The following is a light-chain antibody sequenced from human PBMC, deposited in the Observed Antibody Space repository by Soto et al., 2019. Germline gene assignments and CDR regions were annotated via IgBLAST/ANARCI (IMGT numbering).Light chain of an antibody. V-gene: IGKV1-39*01. CDR3: QESYSSTWT. J-gene: IGKJ1*01. Sequence: DIQMTQSPSSLSASVGDRVTITCRASQGIGTYLNWYQQKPGKAPNLLIYTASSLQTGVPSRFSGSGSGTEFTLTIRRLQPGDFATYYCQESYSSTWTFGQGTKVDIK. CDR1: QGIGTY. CDR2: TAS.